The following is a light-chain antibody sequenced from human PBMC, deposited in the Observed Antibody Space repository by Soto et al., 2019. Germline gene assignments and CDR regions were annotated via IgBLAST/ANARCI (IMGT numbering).Light chain of an antibody. CDR1: SSDVGSYNL. CDR3: CSYAGSVV. Sequence: QLVLTQPASVSGSPGQSITISCTGTSSDVGSYNLVSWYQQHPGKAPKLMIYEGSKRPSGVSNRFSGSKSGNTASLTISGLQAEDEADYYCCSYAGSVVFGGGNKLTV. V-gene: IGLV2-23*01. CDR2: EGS. J-gene: IGLJ2*01.